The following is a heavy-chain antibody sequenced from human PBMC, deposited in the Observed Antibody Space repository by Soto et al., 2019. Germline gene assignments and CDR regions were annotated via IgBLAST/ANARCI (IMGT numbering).Heavy chain of an antibody. D-gene: IGHD2-21*01. CDR3: ARAYGVGVGGLDH. CDR2: INTYKGHT. V-gene: IGHV1-18*04. Sequence: QVQLVQFGAEVKKPGASVKVSCQTSGYTFTSHGISWVRQAPGQGLEWMGWINTYKGHTKYAQNFQGRVTMPTDTSTSTAYMELRSLRSDDTAVYYCARAYGVGVGGLDHWGQGTLVIVSS. J-gene: IGHJ4*02. CDR1: GYTFTSHG.